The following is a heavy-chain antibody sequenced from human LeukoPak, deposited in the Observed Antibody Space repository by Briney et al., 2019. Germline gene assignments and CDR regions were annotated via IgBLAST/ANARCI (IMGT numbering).Heavy chain of an antibody. J-gene: IGHJ4*02. CDR1: GYPSTNYW. CDR2: IYPGDSDT. V-gene: IGHV5-51*01. CDR3: ARAGYSNRWDGVDY. D-gene: IGHD2/OR15-2a*01. Sequence: GEPLKISCKGSGYPSTNYWFGWVRQMPGKGLGFMGIIYPGDSDTRYSPSFQGQVTISVDKSINTAYLQWSSLKASDSAMYYCARAGYSNRWDGVDYWGQGTLVTVSS.